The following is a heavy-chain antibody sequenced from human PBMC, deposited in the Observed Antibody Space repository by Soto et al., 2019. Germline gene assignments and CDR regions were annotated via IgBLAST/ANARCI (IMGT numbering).Heavy chain of an antibody. CDR2: ISSSSSDI. Sequence: EVQLVESGGGLVKPGGSLRLSCAASGFTFSDYYINRVRQAPGKGLEWVSSISSSSSDIYYADSVKGRFTVSRDNAKNSLSLQMNSLRAEDTAVYYCAREIRYCGGGSCYTVGAFDIWGQGTMVTVSS. J-gene: IGHJ3*02. V-gene: IGHV3-21*01. D-gene: IGHD2-15*01. CDR1: GFTFSDYY. CDR3: AREIRYCGGGSCYTVGAFDI.